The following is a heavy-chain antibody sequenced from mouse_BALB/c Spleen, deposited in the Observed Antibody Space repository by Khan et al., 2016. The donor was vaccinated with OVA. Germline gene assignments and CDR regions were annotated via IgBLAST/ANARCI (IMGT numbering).Heavy chain of an antibody. D-gene: IGHD3-2*01. Sequence: VELVESGAELARPGASVKMSCKTSGYTFTTYTLHWVKQRPGRSLEWIGYINTSNNYTNYNQKFKDKSNLTADKSSSTAYMQLSSLTSEDSAVYYCSRSGQLGLRGGFTYWGQGTLVTVSA. V-gene: IGHV1-4*01. CDR2: INTSNNYT. CDR3: SRSGQLGLRGGFTY. CDR1: GYTFTTYT. J-gene: IGHJ3*01.